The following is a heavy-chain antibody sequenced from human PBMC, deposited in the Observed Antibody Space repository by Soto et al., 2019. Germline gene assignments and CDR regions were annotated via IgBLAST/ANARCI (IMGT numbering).Heavy chain of an antibody. CDR1: GGSISSSNW. CDR3: ARGRVAVGGPKEDYFDY. D-gene: IGHD1-26*01. CDR2: IYHSGSA. Sequence: SETLSLTCAVSGGSISSSNWWSWVRQPPGKGLEWIGEIYHSGSANYNPSLKSRVTISVDKSKNQFSLKLSSVTAADTAVYYCARGRVAVGGPKEDYFDYWGQGTLVTVSS. V-gene: IGHV4-4*02. J-gene: IGHJ4*02.